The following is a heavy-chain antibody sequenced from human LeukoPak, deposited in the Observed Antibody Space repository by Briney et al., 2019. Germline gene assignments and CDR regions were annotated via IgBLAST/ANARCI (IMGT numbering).Heavy chain of an antibody. CDR3: ARDREGSGYYFSY. V-gene: IGHV1-69*13. D-gene: IGHD3-22*01. J-gene: IGHJ4*02. CDR2: IIPIFGTA. CDR1: GGTFSSYA. Sequence: SVKVSCRASGGTFSSYAISWVRQAPGQGLEWMGGIIPIFGTANYAQKFQGRVTITVDESTSTAYMELSSLRSEDTAVYYCARDREGSGYYFSYWGQGTLVTVSS.